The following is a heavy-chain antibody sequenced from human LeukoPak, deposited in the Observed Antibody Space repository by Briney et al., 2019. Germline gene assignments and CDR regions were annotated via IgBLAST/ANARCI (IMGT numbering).Heavy chain of an antibody. Sequence: GGSLRLSCAASGFTVSSNYMSWVRQAPGKGLEWVSVIYSGGSTYYADSMKGRFTISRDNSKNTLYLQMNSLRAEDTAVYYCARGKGDGYWGFDPWGQGTLVTVSS. CDR3: ARGKGDGYWGFDP. D-gene: IGHD5-24*01. J-gene: IGHJ5*02. V-gene: IGHV3-53*01. CDR2: IYSGGST. CDR1: GFTVSSNY.